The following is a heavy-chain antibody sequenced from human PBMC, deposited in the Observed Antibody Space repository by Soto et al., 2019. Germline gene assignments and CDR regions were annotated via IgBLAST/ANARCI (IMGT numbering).Heavy chain of an antibody. D-gene: IGHD6-6*01. CDR2: IYYSGST. V-gene: IGHV4-59*01. Sequence: PSETLSLTCTVSGGSISSYYWSWIRQPPGKGLEWIGYIYYSGSTNYNPSLKSRVTISVDTSKNQFSLKLSSVTAADTAVYYCAREGFSIAAGGGMDVWGQGTTVTVSS. J-gene: IGHJ6*02. CDR1: GGSISSYY. CDR3: AREGFSIAAGGGMDV.